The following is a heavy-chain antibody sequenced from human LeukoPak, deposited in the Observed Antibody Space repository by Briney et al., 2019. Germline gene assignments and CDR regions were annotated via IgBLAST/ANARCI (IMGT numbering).Heavy chain of an antibody. Sequence: GGPREISLKGSGFRFTSYWISWGRPMPGKGLWWMGRIDPSDSYTNYSPSFQGHVTISADKSISTAYLQWSSLKASDTAMYHCARSDYWGQGTLVTVSS. CDR1: GFRFTSYW. J-gene: IGHJ4*02. V-gene: IGHV5-10-1*01. CDR2: IDPSDSYT. CDR3: ARSDY.